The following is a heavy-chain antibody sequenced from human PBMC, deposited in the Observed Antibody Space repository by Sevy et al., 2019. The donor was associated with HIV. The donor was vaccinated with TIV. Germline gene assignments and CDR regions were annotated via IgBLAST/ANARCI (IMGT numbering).Heavy chain of an antibody. Sequence: TLSLTCAVSGDSISSGGYSWNWIRQPPGKGLEGIGYMYHSGSTYSNPSLQSRVTISVDRSKNQFSLKLPSVTAADTAVYYCARGDPSNTFDYWGQGTLVTVSS. J-gene: IGHJ4*02. CDR3: ARGDPSNTFDY. CDR1: GDSISSGGYS. V-gene: IGHV4-30-2*01. CDR2: MYHSGST.